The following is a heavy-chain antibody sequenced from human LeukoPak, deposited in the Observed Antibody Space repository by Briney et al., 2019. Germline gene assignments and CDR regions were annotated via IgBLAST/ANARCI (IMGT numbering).Heavy chain of an antibody. J-gene: IGHJ4*02. V-gene: IGHV3-21*05. Sequence: GGSLRLSCAASGITFSSFSMNWVRQAPGEGLEWLSYISSTSSDIYYADSLKGRFTISRDNAKKSLYLQMNSLRTEDTAVYYRARAIASYGDSAYWGQGTLVTVSS. CDR3: ARAIASYGDSAY. CDR2: ISSTSSDI. CDR1: GITFSSFS. D-gene: IGHD5-18*01.